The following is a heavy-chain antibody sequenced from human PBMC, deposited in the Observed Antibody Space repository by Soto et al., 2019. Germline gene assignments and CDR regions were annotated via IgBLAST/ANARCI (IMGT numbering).Heavy chain of an antibody. V-gene: IGHV1-18*01. Sequence: ASVKVSCKASAYTFSSYGISWVRQAPGQGLEWLGWISPYNEDTKYAQKLQGRVTMTTDTSTRTAYMNLRGLRSDDTAVYYCARGGYYDSSGSRNYHYYGLDVWGQGTTVTVSS. CDR2: ISPYNEDT. CDR3: ARGGYYDSSGSRNYHYYGLDV. J-gene: IGHJ6*02. CDR1: AYTFSSYG. D-gene: IGHD3-22*01.